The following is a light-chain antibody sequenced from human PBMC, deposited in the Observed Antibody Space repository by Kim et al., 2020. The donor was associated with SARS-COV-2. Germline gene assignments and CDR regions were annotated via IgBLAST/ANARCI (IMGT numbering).Light chain of an antibody. CDR1: QSVSSNH. J-gene: IGKJ1*01. Sequence: SPGESASLSCRASQSVSSNHLAWYQQKPGQAPRLLIYATYTRAPGIPDRFSGSGSGTDFTLTISGLEPEDFAVYYCQKYGDSKTFGQGTKVDIK. CDR3: QKYGDSKT. V-gene: IGKV3-20*01. CDR2: ATY.